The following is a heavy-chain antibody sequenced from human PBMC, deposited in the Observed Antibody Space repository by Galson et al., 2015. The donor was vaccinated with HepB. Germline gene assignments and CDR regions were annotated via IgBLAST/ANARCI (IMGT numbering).Heavy chain of an antibody. CDR3: AKEYFDWLFTFDY. CDR2: ISGSGGST. Sequence: SLRLSCAASGFTFSSYAMSWVRQAPGKGLEWVPAISGSGGSTYYADSVKGRFTISRDNSKNTLYLQMNSLRAEDTAVYYCAKEYFDWLFTFDYWGQGTLVTVSS. D-gene: IGHD3-9*01. CDR1: GFTFSSYA. J-gene: IGHJ4*02. V-gene: IGHV3-23*01.